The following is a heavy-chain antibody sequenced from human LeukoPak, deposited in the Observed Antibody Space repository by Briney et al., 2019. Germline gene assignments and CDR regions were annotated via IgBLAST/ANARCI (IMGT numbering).Heavy chain of an antibody. Sequence: SDTLSLTCTVSGGSLTSSHYYWGWIRQSPGKGLEWIGSIHYSGNTYYNPSLKSRVTISVDTSKTQFSLKLSSVTAADTAVYYCARSINNWFDPWGQGTLVTVSS. CDR2: IHYSGNT. V-gene: IGHV4-39*01. D-gene: IGHD6-6*01. CDR1: GGSLTSSHYY. J-gene: IGHJ5*02. CDR3: ARSINNWFDP.